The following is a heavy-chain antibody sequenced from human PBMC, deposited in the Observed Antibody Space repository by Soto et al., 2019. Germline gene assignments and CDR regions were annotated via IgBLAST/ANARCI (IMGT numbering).Heavy chain of an antibody. CDR3: ARFMITFGGVIVIPEYGMDV. D-gene: IGHD3-16*02. CDR1: GYSFASYW. J-gene: IGHJ6*02. V-gene: IGHV5-10-1*01. Sequence: GESLKISCKGSGYSFASYWISWVRQMPGKGLEWMGRIDPSDSYTNYSPSFQGHVTISADKSISTAYLQWSSLKASDTAMYYCARFMITFGGVIVIPEYGMDVWGQGTTVTVSS. CDR2: IDPSDSYT.